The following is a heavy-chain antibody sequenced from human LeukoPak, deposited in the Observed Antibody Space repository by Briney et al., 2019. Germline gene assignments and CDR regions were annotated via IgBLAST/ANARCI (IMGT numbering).Heavy chain of an antibody. CDR3: TSTVLLWFGELH. D-gene: IGHD3-10*01. V-gene: IGHV3-49*04. Sequence: PGGSLRLSCAASGFTFSSYAMSWVRQAPGKGLEWVGFIRSKAYGGTTEYAASVKGRFTISRDDSKSIAYLQMNSLKTEDTAVYYCTSTVLLWFGELHRGQGTLVTVSS. CDR2: IRSKAYGGTT. J-gene: IGHJ4*02. CDR1: GFTFSSYA.